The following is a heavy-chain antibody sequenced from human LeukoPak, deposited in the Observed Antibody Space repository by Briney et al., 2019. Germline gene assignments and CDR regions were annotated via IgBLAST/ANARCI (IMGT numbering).Heavy chain of an antibody. V-gene: IGHV3-11*01. J-gene: IGHJ4*02. CDR1: GFTFSDYY. CDR3: ASPQGIAAAGRGEDY. CDR2: ISSSGSTI. Sequence: PGGSLRLSCAASGFTFSDYYLSWIRQAPGKGLEWVSYISSSGSTIYYADSVKGRFTISRDNAKNSLYLQMNSLRAEDTAVYYCASPQGIAAAGRGEDYWGQGTLVTVSS. D-gene: IGHD6-13*01.